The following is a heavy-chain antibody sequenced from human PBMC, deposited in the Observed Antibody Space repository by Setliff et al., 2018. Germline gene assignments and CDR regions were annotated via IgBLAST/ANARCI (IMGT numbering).Heavy chain of an antibody. CDR1: GYTFIDYG. D-gene: IGHD2-2*01. J-gene: IGHJ5*02. CDR3: ARQLFQTRGS. V-gene: IGHV7-4-1*02. CDR2: INTHTGNP. Sequence: GASVKVSCKASGYTFIDYGMSWVRQAPGQSLEWMGRINTHTGNPTYAQGFTGRFVFSLDTSVSTAYLQINSLKAEDTAVYFCARQLFQTRGSWGQGTLVTVSS.